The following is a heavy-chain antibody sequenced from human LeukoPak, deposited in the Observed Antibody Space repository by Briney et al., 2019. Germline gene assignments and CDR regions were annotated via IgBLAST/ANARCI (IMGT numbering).Heavy chain of an antibody. Sequence: GGSLRLSCAASGFTFSSYWTSWVRQALGKGLEWVANIKQDGSEKYYVDSVKGRFTISRDNAKNSLYPQMNSLRAEDTAVYYCARDPTVTTFSNAFDIWGQGTMVTVSS. CDR1: GFTFSSYW. V-gene: IGHV3-7*04. J-gene: IGHJ3*02. D-gene: IGHD4-17*01. CDR3: ARDPTVTTFSNAFDI. CDR2: IKQDGSEK.